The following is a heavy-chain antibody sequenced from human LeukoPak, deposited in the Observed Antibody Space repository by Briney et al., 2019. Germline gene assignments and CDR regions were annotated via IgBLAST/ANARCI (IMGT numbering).Heavy chain of an antibody. CDR1: GYTFTGYY. CDR3: ARDGPYYYGSGSYYYYYYMDV. V-gene: IGHV1-2*02. CDR2: INPNSGGT. Sequence: ASVKVSCKASGYTFTGYYMHWVRQAPGQGLEWMGWINPNSGGTNYAQKFQGRVTMTRDTSISTAYMELSRLRSDDTAVYYCARDGPYYYGSGSYYYYYYMDVWGKGTTVTVSS. D-gene: IGHD3-10*01. J-gene: IGHJ6*03.